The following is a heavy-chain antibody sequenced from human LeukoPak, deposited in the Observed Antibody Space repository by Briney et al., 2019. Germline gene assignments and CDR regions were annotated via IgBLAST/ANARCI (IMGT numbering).Heavy chain of an antibody. V-gene: IGHV4-61*02. CDR3: ARLTGTWFDP. CDR1: GGSISSGSYY. Sequence: PSETLSLTCTVSGGSISSGSYYWSWIRQPAGKGLEWIGRIYTSGSTNYNPSLKSRVTISVDTSKNQFSLKLSSVTAADTAVYYCARLTGTWFDPWGREPWSPSPQ. J-gene: IGHJ5*02. D-gene: IGHD3-10*01. CDR2: IYTSGST.